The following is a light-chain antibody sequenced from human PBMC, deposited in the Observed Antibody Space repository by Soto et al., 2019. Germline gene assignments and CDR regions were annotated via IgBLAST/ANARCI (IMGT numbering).Light chain of an antibody. J-gene: IGLJ3*02. CDR2: EVA. V-gene: IGLV2-14*01. CDR1: SSDVGGYDY. CDR3: SSHSSSNTPVV. Sequence: QSVLTQPASVSGSPGQSITISCTGSSSDVGGYDYVSWYQHQPGKAPKLMIYEVASRPSGVSNRFSGSKSGNTASLTIAGRRADDEGDYYCSSHSSSNTPVVFGGGTKLTVL.